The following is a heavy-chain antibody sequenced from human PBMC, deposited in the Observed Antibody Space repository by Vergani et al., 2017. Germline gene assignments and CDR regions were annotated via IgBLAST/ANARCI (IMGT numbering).Heavy chain of an antibody. CDR3: ACVSPGDYSGCEPFDY. CDR1: GDIFNNYI. D-gene: IGHD1-26*01. CDR2: IIPIIRLA. Sequence: QVHLEQSGTEVKKPGSSVKVSCKVSGDIFNNYIVTWVRQAPGQGLEWMGRIIPIIRLATSAQKFQDRVKITGDTFTNTVYMEMNNLRSEDTAVYYCACVSPGDYSGCEPFDYWGQGTLVTVSS. J-gene: IGHJ4*02. V-gene: IGHV1-69*02.